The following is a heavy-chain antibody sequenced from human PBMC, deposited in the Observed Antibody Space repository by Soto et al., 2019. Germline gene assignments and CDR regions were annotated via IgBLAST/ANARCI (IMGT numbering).Heavy chain of an antibody. Sequence: SETLSLTCTVSGGSISSYYWSWIRQPPGKGLEWIGYIYYSGSTNYNPSLKSRVTISVETSKNQFSLKLSSVTAADTAVYYCARANYYDSSGYYFDYWGQGPLVTVSS. D-gene: IGHD3-22*01. CDR1: GGSISSYY. CDR2: IYYSGST. V-gene: IGHV4-59*01. J-gene: IGHJ4*02. CDR3: ARANYYDSSGYYFDY.